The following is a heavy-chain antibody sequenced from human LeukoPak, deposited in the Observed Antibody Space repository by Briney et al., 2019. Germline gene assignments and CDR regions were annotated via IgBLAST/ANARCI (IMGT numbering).Heavy chain of an antibody. D-gene: IGHD2-2*01. CDR1: GYTFTSYG. CDR2: ISAYNGNT. CDR3: ARAKDIVVVPAAMGADFDY. J-gene: IGHJ4*02. Sequence: ASVKVSCKASGYTFTSYGISWVRQAPGQGLEWMGWISAYNGNTNYAQKLQGRVTMTTDTSTNTAYMELRSLRSDDTAVYYCARAKDIVVVPAAMGADFDYWGQGTLVTVSS. V-gene: IGHV1-18*01.